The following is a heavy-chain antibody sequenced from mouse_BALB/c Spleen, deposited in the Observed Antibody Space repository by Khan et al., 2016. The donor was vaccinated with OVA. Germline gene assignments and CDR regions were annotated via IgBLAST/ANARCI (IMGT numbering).Heavy chain of an antibody. Sequence: QVQLQQSGPELVKPGASVKMSCKASGYTFTDYIINWVKQRTGQGLEWIGDIYPGSDNTYYNEKFKGKATLTADKSSNTVYMQLSSLTSEDSAVYFCARSGYGTVAYWGQGNLVTGSA. CDR3: ARSGYGTVAY. V-gene: IGHV1-81*01. CDR1: GYTFTDYI. CDR2: IYPGSDNT. J-gene: IGHJ3*01. D-gene: IGHD2-10*02.